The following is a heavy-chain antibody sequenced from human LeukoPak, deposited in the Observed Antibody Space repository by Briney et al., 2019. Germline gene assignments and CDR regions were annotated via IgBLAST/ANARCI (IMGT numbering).Heavy chain of an antibody. CDR1: EFTFSDYS. CDR3: AKDLLSGGYYYGGDAFDI. CDR2: ISSSSRYI. Sequence: GGSLRLSCAASEFTFSDYSMNWVRQAPGKGLEWVASISSSSRYIYYADSVKGRFTISRDNFKNTLYLQMNSLRAEDTAVYYCAKDLLSGGYYYGGDAFDIWGQGTMVTVSS. D-gene: IGHD3-22*01. V-gene: IGHV3-21*04. J-gene: IGHJ3*02.